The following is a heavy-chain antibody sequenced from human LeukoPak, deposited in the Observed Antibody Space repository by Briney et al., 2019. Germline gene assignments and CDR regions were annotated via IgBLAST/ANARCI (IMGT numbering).Heavy chain of an antibody. D-gene: IGHD2-2*02. CDR3: ARVYPVEWAFDI. CDR1: GFTFSSYA. J-gene: IGHJ3*02. Sequence: PGGSLRLSCAASGFTFSSYAMHWVRQAPGKGLEYVSAISSNGGSTYYANSVKGRFTISRDNSKNTLYLQMGSLRAEDMAVYYCARVYPVEWAFDIWGQGTMVTVSS. V-gene: IGHV3-64*01. CDR2: ISSNGGST.